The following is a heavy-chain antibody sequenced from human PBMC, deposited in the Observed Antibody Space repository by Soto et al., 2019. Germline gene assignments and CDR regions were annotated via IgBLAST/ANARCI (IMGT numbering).Heavy chain of an antibody. CDR1: GGTFSSYA. D-gene: IGHD3-22*01. Sequence: QVQLVQSGAEVKKPGSSVKVSCKASGGTFSSYAISWVRQAPGQGLEWMGGIIPIFGTANYAQKFQGRVTITADESTSTADMELSSLRSEDTAVYYCARYGYDSSGYYYVLQHWGQGTLVTVSS. J-gene: IGHJ1*01. CDR3: ARYGYDSSGYYYVLQH. CDR2: IIPIFGTA. V-gene: IGHV1-69*12.